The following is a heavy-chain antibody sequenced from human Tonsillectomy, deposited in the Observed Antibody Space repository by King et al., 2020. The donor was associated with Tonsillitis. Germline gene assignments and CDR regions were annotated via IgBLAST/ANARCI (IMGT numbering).Heavy chain of an antibody. CDR2: INPNTDVT. D-gene: IGHD3-10*01. V-gene: IGHV1-2*02. CDR3: ARWQPWGLGSSPFDY. Sequence: VQLVESGAEVKKPGASVRVSCRASGYSFSDYYIHWVRQAPGQGLEWMGWINPNTDVTTYAQKFEGRVTMTRDTSITAAYLDLTSLRSDDTAVYFCARWQPWGLGSSPFDYWGQGALVTVSS. CDR1: GYSFSDYY. J-gene: IGHJ4*02.